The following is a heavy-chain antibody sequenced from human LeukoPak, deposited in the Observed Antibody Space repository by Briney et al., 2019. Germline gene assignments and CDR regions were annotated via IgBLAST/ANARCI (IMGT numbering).Heavy chain of an antibody. V-gene: IGHV1-46*01. J-gene: IGHJ4*02. Sequence: ASVKVSCKASGYTFTNYYIHWVRQAPGQGLEWMGIINPSGGSTSYAQKFQGRVTMTRDMSTSTVYMELSSLRSEDTAVYYCVRVAGSYSPFDYWGQGTLVTVSS. CDR3: VRVAGSYSPFDY. CDR1: GYTFTNYY. D-gene: IGHD1-26*01. CDR2: INPSGGST.